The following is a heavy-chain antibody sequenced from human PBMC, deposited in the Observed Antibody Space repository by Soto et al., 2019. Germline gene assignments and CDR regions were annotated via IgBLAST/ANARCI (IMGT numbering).Heavy chain of an antibody. D-gene: IGHD3-10*01. J-gene: IGHJ6*02. Sequence: GGSLRLSCAASGFTFSSYWMSWVRQAPGKGLEWVANIKQDGSEKYYVDSVKGRFTISRDNAKNSLYLQMNSLRAEDTAVYYCASGLLWFGELSIGVNLARRGMDVWGQGTTVTVSS. CDR1: GFTFSSYW. CDR2: IKQDGSEK. CDR3: ASGLLWFGELSIGVNLARRGMDV. V-gene: IGHV3-7*01.